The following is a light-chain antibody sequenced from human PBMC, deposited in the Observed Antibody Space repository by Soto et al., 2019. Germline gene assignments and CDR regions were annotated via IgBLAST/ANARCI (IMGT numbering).Light chain of an antibody. CDR2: DAS. CDR3: QHYDNWPPGGT. J-gene: IGKJ1*01. Sequence: ERVMTQSPATLSLSPGGRATLSCRASQSVSRNLAWYQQKPGQAPRLLIYDASTRATGVPARFSGSGSGTEFTLTISSLQSEDFAVYCCQHYDNWPPGGTFGQGTKVEI. V-gene: IGKV3-15*01. CDR1: QSVSRN.